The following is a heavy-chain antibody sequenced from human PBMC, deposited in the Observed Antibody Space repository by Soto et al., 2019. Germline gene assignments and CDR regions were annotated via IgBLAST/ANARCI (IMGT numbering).Heavy chain of an antibody. J-gene: IGHJ5*02. V-gene: IGHV4-31*03. CDR2: IYYSGST. D-gene: IGHD6-6*01. CDR3: ARGRYSSSSSWFDP. CDR1: GGSISSGGYY. Sequence: QVQLQESGPGLVKPSQTLSLSCTVSGGSISSGGYYWSWIRQHPGTGLEWIGYIYYSGSTYYNPSLKSRVTISVDTSKNQFSLNLRSVTAADTAVYYCARGRYSSSSSWFDPWGQGTLVTVSS.